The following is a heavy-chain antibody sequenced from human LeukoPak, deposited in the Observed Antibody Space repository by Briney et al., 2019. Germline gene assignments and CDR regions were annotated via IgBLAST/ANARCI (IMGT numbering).Heavy chain of an antibody. CDR2: INPNSGGT. D-gene: IGHD3-22*01. CDR3: ARALAYYYDQGDAFDI. CDR1: GYTFTGYY. Sequence: ASVKVSCKASGYTFTGYYMHWVRQAPGQGLEWMGWINPNSGGTNYAQKFQGRVTMTRDTSISTAYMELSRLRSDDTAVYYCARALAYYYDQGDAFDIWGQGTMVTVSS. J-gene: IGHJ3*02. V-gene: IGHV1-2*02.